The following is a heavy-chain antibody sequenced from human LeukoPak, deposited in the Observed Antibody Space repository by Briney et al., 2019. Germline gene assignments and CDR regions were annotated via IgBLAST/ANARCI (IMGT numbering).Heavy chain of an antibody. CDR1: GGSISSYY. Sequence: PSETLSLTCTVSGGSISSYYWSWIRQPPGKGLVWIGYICYSGSTNYNPFRKSRVTISVDTSKIQFSLKLSSVTAADTAVYYCARVRAGALYYYGMDVWGQGTTVTVSS. CDR2: ICYSGST. CDR3: ARVRAGALYYYGMDV. V-gene: IGHV4-59*01. J-gene: IGHJ6*02. D-gene: IGHD3-10*01.